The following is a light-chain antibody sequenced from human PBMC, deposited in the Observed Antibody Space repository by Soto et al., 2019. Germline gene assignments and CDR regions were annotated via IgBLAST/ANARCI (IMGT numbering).Light chain of an antibody. CDR1: QSVSSSY. Sequence: DIVLTQSPGTLSLSPGERATISCRASQSVSSSYFAWYQQQAGPAPRLLIYGASSRATGIADRISGSRSWTNFSTTISSREPEDFAVYYCQQYGSTPPDTFGQGTKLEIK. J-gene: IGKJ2*01. V-gene: IGKV3-20*01. CDR3: QQYGSTPPDT. CDR2: GAS.